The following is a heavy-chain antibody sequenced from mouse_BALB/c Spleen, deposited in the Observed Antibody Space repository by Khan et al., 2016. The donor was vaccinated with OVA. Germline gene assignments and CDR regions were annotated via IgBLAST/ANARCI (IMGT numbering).Heavy chain of an antibody. D-gene: IGHD2-3*01. CDR1: GYIFTSYC. CDR3: ARGGDGDEAWFAY. Sequence: QVQLQQSGAELVRPGVSVKLSCKASGYIFTSYCIHWVKQSPGQGLEWIARIYPGTGSIYYNEKFKGKATLTADKSSSTAFMQLSSLKSEDSAVYFCARGGDGDEAWFAYWGQGTLVTVSA. J-gene: IGHJ3*01. CDR2: IYPGTGSI. V-gene: IGHV1-76*01.